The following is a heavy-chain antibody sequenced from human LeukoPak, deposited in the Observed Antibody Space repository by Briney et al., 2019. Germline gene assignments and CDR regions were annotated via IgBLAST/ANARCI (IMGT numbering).Heavy chain of an antibody. J-gene: IGHJ5*02. D-gene: IGHD6-13*01. CDR3: ARDRYSSSWNRFDP. V-gene: IGHV4-31*03. CDR2: IYDSGSA. CDR1: VGSLSSGGYY. Sequence: SETVSLTCLVCVGSLSSGGYYWSWIRQHPGRGLAWIGYIYDSGSAYYNPPLKSRVTISVDTSKNQFSLKLSSVTAADTAVYYCARDRYSSSWNRFDPWGQGTLVTVSS.